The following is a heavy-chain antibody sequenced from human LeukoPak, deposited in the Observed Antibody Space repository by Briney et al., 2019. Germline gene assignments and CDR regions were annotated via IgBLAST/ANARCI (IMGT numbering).Heavy chain of an antibody. CDR2: ISGSGGIT. CDR3: TKANSAVAAFGYFDL. Sequence: GGSLRLSCAASGFTFSIYAMSWVRQAPGKGLEWVSGISGSGGITYYADSVKGRFTISRDNCRNTLHLQMNSLRADDTAVYYCTKANSAVAAFGYFDLWGRGTLVTVSS. J-gene: IGHJ2*01. CDR1: GFTFSIYA. D-gene: IGHD6-19*01. V-gene: IGHV3-23*01.